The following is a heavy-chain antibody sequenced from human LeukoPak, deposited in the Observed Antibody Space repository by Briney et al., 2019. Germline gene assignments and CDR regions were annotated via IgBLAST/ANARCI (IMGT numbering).Heavy chain of an antibody. Sequence: SETLSLTCTVSGGSISSSSYYWGWIRQPPGKGLEWIGSIYYSGSTYYNPSLKSRVTISVDTSKNQFSLKLSSVTAADTAVYYCARGIAVAGNGVFDYWGQGTLVTVSS. CDR2: IYYSGST. J-gene: IGHJ4*02. CDR3: ARGIAVAGNGVFDY. V-gene: IGHV4-39*01. CDR1: GGSISSSSYY. D-gene: IGHD6-19*01.